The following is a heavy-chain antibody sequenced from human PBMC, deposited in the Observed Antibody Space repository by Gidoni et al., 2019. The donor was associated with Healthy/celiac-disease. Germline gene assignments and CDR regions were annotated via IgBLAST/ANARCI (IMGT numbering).Heavy chain of an antibody. CDR1: GFTFSSYG. D-gene: IGHD3-9*01. CDR3: ATRTTKLSLVDV. Sequence: QVQLVESGGGVVQPGRSLRLSCAASGFTFSSYGMHWVRQAPGKGLEWVAVISYDGSNKYYADSVKGRFTISRDNSKNTLYLQMNSLRAEDTAVYYCATRTTKLSLVDVWGQGTTVTVSS. CDR2: ISYDGSNK. J-gene: IGHJ6*02. V-gene: IGHV3-30*03.